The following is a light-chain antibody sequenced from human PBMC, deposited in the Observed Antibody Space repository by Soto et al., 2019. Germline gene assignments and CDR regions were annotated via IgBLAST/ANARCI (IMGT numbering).Light chain of an antibody. J-gene: IGKJ5*01. CDR2: AAS. Sequence: EIVMTQSPATLSVSPGERATLSCRASQSVSSNLAWYQQKPGQAPKLLIYAASTRATGIPDRFSASGSGTDFTLTISRLEPEDFAVFYCQQYGSSITFGQGTRLENK. CDR3: QQYGSSIT. V-gene: IGKV3-20*01. CDR1: QSVSSN.